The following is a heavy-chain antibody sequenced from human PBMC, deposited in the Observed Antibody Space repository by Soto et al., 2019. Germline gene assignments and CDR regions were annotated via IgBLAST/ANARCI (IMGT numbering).Heavy chain of an antibody. CDR1: GFTFSSYG. J-gene: IGHJ6*02. Sequence: GGSLRLSCAASGFTFSSYGMHWVRQAPGKGLEWVAVISYDGSNKYYADSVKGRFTISRDNSKNTLYLQMNSLRAEDTAVYYCAKGGVPPGRVVGYYYGMDVWGQGTTVTVSS. D-gene: IGHD2-15*01. V-gene: IGHV3-30*18. CDR2: ISYDGSNK. CDR3: AKGGVPPGRVVGYYYGMDV.